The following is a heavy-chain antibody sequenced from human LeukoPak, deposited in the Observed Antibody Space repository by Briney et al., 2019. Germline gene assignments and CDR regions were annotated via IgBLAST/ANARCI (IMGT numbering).Heavy chain of an antibody. V-gene: IGHV3-30*02. CDR1: GFTFSSYW. J-gene: IGHJ4*02. D-gene: IGHD1-26*01. CDR3: ARDSFRGSYSDY. Sequence: PGGSLRLSCAASGFTFSSYWMSWVRQAPGKGPEWVAFIQADGGNKYYADSVKGRFTISRDNSKNTLYLQMNSLRAEDTAVYYCARDSFRGSYSDYWGQGTLVTVSS. CDR2: IQADGGNK.